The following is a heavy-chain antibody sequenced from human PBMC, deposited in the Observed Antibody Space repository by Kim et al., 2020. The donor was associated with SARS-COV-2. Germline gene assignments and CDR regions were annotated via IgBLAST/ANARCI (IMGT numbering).Heavy chain of an antibody. D-gene: IGHD2-2*01. J-gene: IGHJ4*02. CDR3: ARDYQLLAPDY. Sequence: SETLSLTCTVSGHTISSRNYYWAWVRQPPGKGLEWIGNIFYTGSANYNPSLKSRVAISVDTSKSQFSLTLTSVTAADTAVYYCARDYQLLAPDYWGQGTLVTVSS. CDR2: IFYTGSA. V-gene: IGHV4-39*02. CDR1: GHTISSRNYY.